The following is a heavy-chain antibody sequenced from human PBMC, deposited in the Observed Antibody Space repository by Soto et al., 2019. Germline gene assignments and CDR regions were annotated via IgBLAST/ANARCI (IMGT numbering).Heavy chain of an antibody. D-gene: IGHD3-3*01. Sequence: QVQLVQSGAEVKKPGASVKVSCKASGYTFTSYDINWVRQAPGQGLEWMGWMNPHSGNTGYAQKCQGRVTMTSNTSISSDYRELSSLRSEDTAVYDCARGVTLRLWEWVSLGVWGQGTTVTVFS. CDR2: MNPHSGNT. CDR3: ARGVTLRLWEWVSLGV. CDR1: GYTFTSYD. V-gene: IGHV1-8*01. J-gene: IGHJ6*02.